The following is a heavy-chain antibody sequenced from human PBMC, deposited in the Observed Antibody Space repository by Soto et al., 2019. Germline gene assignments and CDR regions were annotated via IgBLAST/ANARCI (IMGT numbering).Heavy chain of an antibody. D-gene: IGHD3-22*01. CDR1: GGSIGSYY. Sequence: SETLSLTCTVSGGSIGSYYWSWIRQPPGKGLEWIGYIYYSGSTNYNPSLKSRVTISVDTSKNQFSLKLSSVTAADTAVYYCARIEYYYDSSGYGRQLIDYWGQGTLVTVSS. V-gene: IGHV4-59*01. J-gene: IGHJ4*02. CDR2: IYYSGST. CDR3: ARIEYYYDSSGYGRQLIDY.